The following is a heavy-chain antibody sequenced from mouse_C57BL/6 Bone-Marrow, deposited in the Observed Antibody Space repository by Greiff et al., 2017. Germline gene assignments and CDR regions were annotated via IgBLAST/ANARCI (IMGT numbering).Heavy chain of an antibody. Sequence: VQLQQSGAELVRPGASVKLSCTASGFNIKDDYMHWLKQRPEQGLEWIGWIDPENGDTEYASKFQGKATITADTSSNTAYLQLSSLTSEDTAVYYCTHYYYGSYYFDYWGQGTTLTVSS. V-gene: IGHV14-4*01. CDR3: THYYYGSYYFDY. CDR1: GFNIKDDY. CDR2: IDPENGDT. J-gene: IGHJ2*01. D-gene: IGHD1-1*01.